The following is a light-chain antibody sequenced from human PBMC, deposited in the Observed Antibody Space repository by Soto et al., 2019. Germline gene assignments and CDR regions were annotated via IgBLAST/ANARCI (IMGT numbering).Light chain of an antibody. CDR1: SSNIGNYA. J-gene: IGLJ2*01. CDR2: YDD. V-gene: IGLV1-36*01. Sequence: QSVLTQPPSVSEAPRQRVTISCSGSSSNIGNYAVNWYQQLPGNAPKLLIYYDDLLPSGVSDRFSGSKSGTSASLAISGLQSEDEADYYCAAWDDSLTVVFGGGTKLTVL. CDR3: AAWDDSLTVV.